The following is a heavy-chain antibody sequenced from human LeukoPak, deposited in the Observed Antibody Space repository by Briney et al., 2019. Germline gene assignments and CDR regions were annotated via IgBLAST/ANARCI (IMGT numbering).Heavy chain of an antibody. D-gene: IGHD2-2*01. CDR1: GFAFSSYA. CDR3: AKDPPDVGYCSSPSCQSQDY. V-gene: IGHV3-23*01. CDR2: ISGSGGST. Sequence: GGSLRLSCAASGFAFSSYAMSWVRQAPGKGLEWVSAISGSGGSTYYADSVKGRFTISRDNSKNTLYLQMNSLRAEDTAVYYCAKDPPDVGYCSSPSCQSQDYWGQGTLVTVSS. J-gene: IGHJ4*02.